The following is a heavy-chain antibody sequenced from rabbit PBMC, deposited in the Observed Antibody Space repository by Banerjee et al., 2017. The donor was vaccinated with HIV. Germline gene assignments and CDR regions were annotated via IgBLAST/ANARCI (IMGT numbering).Heavy chain of an antibody. D-gene: IGHD4-1*01. Sequence: WIACINTISGSTYYARWVNGRFTISRSTSLDTVDLKMTSLTAADTATYFCARDTGAYNDFNLWGQGTLVTVS. CDR2: INTISGST. CDR3: ARDTGAYNDFNL. J-gene: IGHJ4*01. V-gene: IGHV1S43*01.